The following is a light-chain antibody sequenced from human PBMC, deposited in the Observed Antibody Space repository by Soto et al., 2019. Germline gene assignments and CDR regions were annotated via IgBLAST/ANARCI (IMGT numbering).Light chain of an antibody. CDR3: QQYNNWPPLT. CDR1: QSVSSN. J-gene: IGKJ4*01. Sequence: EIAMTQSPATLSVSPGERATLSCRASQSVSSNLAWYQQKPGQAPRLLIYGASIRATGIPARFSGSGSGTEFTLTISSLQSEGFAVYYCQQYNNWPPLTFGGGTKVEIK. V-gene: IGKV3D-15*01. CDR2: GAS.